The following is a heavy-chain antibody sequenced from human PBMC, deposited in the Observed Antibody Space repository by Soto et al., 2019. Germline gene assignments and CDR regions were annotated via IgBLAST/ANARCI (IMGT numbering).Heavy chain of an antibody. D-gene: IGHD1-1*01. CDR2: IYGSGRS. Sequence: SETLSLTCTVSGDSISGYFWSWIRQAPGRGLEWIGNIYGSGRSNYNPSLTSRVSISVDTAKKQFSLRLSSVTAADTAVYYCARLPDLVIDLADDHRYLLSLWGKGTTVIVSS. J-gene: IGHJ6*04. CDR1: GDSISGYF. CDR3: ARLPDLVIDLADDHRYLLSL. V-gene: IGHV4-59*08.